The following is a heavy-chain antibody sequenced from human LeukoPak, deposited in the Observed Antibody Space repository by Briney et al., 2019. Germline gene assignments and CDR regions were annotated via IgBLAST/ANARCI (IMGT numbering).Heavy chain of an antibody. CDR2: ISGSSSTI. Sequence: GGSLRLSCAASGFTFSSYSMNRVRQAPGQGLEWVSYISGSSSTIYYADSVTGRYTIYRDNAKKSLSLQMSSLRAEETAVYYCARDYGSGSYSPPLPHYWGQGTLVTVSS. CDR3: ARDYGSGSYSPPLPHY. CDR1: GFTFSSYS. J-gene: IGHJ4*02. D-gene: IGHD3-10*01. V-gene: IGHV3-48*01.